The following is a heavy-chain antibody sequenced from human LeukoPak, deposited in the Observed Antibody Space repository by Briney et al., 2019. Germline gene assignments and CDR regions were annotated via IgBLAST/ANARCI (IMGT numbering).Heavy chain of an antibody. D-gene: IGHD5-12*01. CDR1: GGSISSGSYY. Sequence: PSQTLSLTCTVSGGSISSGSYYWSWIRQPAGKGLEWIGRIYTSGSTNYNPSLESRVTISVDTSKNQVSLKLSSVTAADTAVYYCARSSGYDFIVYYFDYWGQGTLVTVSS. V-gene: IGHV4-61*02. CDR2: IYTSGST. J-gene: IGHJ4*02. CDR3: ARSSGYDFIVYYFDY.